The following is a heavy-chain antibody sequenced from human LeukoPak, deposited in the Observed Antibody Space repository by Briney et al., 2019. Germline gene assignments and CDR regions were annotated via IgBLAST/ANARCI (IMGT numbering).Heavy chain of an antibody. V-gene: IGHV1-8*01. Sequence: ASVKVSCKASGYTFTSYDINWVRQGTGQGLEWMGWMNTNSGNTGTAHTFQGRVTMTRNNSISTAYMELSSLRSEDTAVYYCARSDIVGDVWGKGTTVTVSS. CDR3: ARSDIVGDV. CDR2: MNTNSGNT. D-gene: IGHD2-15*01. J-gene: IGHJ6*04. CDR1: GYTFTSYD.